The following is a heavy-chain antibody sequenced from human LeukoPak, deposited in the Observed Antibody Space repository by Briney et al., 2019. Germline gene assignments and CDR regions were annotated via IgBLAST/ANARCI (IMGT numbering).Heavy chain of an antibody. D-gene: IGHD6-13*01. CDR3: ARYRSSSLRWAFDI. CDR1: GYTFTSYA. CDR2: INTNTGNP. V-gene: IGHV7-4-1*02. Sequence: ASVKVSCKASGYTFTSYAMNWVRQAPGQGLEWMGWINTNTGNPTYAQGFTGRFVFSLDTSVSTAYLQISSLKAEDTAVYYCARYRSSSLRWAFDIWGQGTMVTVSS. J-gene: IGHJ3*02.